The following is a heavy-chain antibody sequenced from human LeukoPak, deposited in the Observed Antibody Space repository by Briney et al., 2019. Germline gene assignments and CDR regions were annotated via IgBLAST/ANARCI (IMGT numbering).Heavy chain of an antibody. J-gene: IGHJ4*02. V-gene: IGHV4-30-2*01. CDR3: ASQRYYDILTGLVPPVDY. Sequence: SQTLSLTCAVSGGSISSGGYSWSWIRQPPGKGLEWIGYIYHSGSTYYNPSLKSRVTISVDRSKNQFSLKLSSVTAADTAVYYCASQRYYDILTGLVPPVDYWGQGTLVTVSS. CDR2: IYHSGST. CDR1: GGSISSGGYS. D-gene: IGHD3-9*01.